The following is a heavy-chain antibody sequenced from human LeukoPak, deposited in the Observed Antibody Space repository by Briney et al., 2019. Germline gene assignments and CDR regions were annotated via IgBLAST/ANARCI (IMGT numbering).Heavy chain of an antibody. J-gene: IGHJ4*02. D-gene: IGHD2-15*01. CDR1: GGSFSGYY. V-gene: IGHV4-34*01. CDR2: INHSGST. Sequence: SETLSLTCAVYGGSFSGYYWSWIRQPPEKGLEWIGEINHSGSTNYNPSLKSRVTISVDTSKNQFSLKLSSVTAADTAVYYCARWAVVTANYFDYWGQGTLVTVSS. CDR3: ARWAVVTANYFDY.